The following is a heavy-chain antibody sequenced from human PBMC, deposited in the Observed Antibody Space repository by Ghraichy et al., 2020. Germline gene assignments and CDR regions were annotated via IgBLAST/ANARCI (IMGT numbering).Heavy chain of an antibody. CDR2: INTDGSTT. J-gene: IGHJ4*02. Sequence: GGSLRLSCAASGFTFSTYWMHWVRQVPGKGLIWVSRINTDGSTTTYADSVKGRFTISRDNAKNTLYLQMNSLRAEDTAVYYCTMDLTGYHDYWGQGTLVTVSS. D-gene: IGHD3-9*01. V-gene: IGHV3-74*01. CDR1: GFTFSTYW. CDR3: TMDLTGYHDY.